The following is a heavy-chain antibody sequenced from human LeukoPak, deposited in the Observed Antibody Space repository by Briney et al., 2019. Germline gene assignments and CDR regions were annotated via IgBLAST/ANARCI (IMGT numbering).Heavy chain of an antibody. CDR2: ISSDGGST. D-gene: IGHD6-25*01. CDR1: GFTFSGYS. CDR3: AKAAYYYYMDV. J-gene: IGHJ6*03. Sequence: PGGSLRLSCAASGFTFSGYSIYWVCQAPRKGLKYVSAISSDGGSTYYANSVKGRFTISRDNSKNTLYLQMGSLRAEDMAVYYCAKAAYYYYMDVWGKGTTVTVSS. V-gene: IGHV3-64*01.